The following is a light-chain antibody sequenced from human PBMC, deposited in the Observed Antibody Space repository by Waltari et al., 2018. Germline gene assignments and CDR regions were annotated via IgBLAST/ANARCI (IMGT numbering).Light chain of an antibody. J-gene: IGLJ3*02. V-gene: IGLV1-51*01. CDR2: DNN. CDR1: SSNIGNNY. CDR3: GTWDSSLSGGV. Sequence: QSVLTQPPSVSAAPGQKVTISCSGSSSNIGNNYVSWYQQLPGTAPTLLIYDNNKRPSGTPDRLSGSKSGTSATLGITGLQTGDEADYYCGTWDSSLSGGVFGGGTKLTVL.